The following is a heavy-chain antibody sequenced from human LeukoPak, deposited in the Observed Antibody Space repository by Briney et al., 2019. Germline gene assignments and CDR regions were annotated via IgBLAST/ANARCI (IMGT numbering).Heavy chain of an antibody. D-gene: IGHD3-3*01. CDR1: GYTFTSYY. CDR2: INPSGGST. Sequence: EASVKVSCKASGYTFTSYYMHWVRQAPGQGLEWMGIINPSGGSTSYAQKFQGRVTMTRDTSTSTVYMELSSLRSEDTAVYYCARDSEEGIRFLESYFNGYYYYMDVWGKGTTVTVSS. J-gene: IGHJ6*03. V-gene: IGHV1-46*01. CDR3: ARDSEEGIRFLESYFNGYYYYMDV.